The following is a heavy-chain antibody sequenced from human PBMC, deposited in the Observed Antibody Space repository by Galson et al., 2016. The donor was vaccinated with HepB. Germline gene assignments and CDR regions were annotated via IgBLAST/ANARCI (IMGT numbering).Heavy chain of an antibody. J-gene: IGHJ3*01. CDR1: EYAFSAYW. CDR3: ASRWDSFDV. Sequence: SLRLSCAVSEYAFSAYWMHWVRQAPGKGLEWLSRISGDGTFTTYADSVRGRFTISRDNARNLLCLQMNRLRAGDTAMYYCASRWDSFDVWGQGTMVTVSS. CDR2: ISGDGTFT. D-gene: IGHD1-26*01. V-gene: IGHV3-74*03.